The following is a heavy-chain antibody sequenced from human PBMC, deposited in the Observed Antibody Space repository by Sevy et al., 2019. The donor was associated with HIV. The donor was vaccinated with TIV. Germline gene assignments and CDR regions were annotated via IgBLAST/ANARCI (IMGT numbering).Heavy chain of an antibody. Sequence: GGSLRLSCAASGFTFSTYPMHWVRQAPGKGLEWVAVISYDGSSKHYAESVRGRFTISRDDSKNTLYLQMNSMRPDDTAIYYCARDSGYSHYFLVGAYWGQGTLVTVSS. J-gene: IGHJ4*02. V-gene: IGHV3-30-3*01. D-gene: IGHD4-4*01. CDR1: GFTFSTYP. CDR2: ISYDGSSK. CDR3: ARDSGYSHYFLVGAY.